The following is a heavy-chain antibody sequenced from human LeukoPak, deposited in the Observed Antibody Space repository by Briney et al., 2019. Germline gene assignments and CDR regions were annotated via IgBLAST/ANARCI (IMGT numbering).Heavy chain of an antibody. CDR1: GESFSGYY. V-gene: IGHV4-34*01. CDR2: INHSRST. D-gene: IGHD5-24*01. Sequence: SETLSLTCAVYGESFSGYYWTWIRQPPGEGLEWIGEINHSRSTNYNPSLKSRVTMSVDTSKNQFSLKLSSVTAADTAVYFCARGSRRRSRDGYRIDYWGQGILVTVSS. J-gene: IGHJ4*02. CDR3: ARGSRRRSRDGYRIDY.